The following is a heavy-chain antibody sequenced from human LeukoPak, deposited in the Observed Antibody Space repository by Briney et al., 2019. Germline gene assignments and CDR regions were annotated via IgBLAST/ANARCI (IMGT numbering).Heavy chain of an antibody. CDR1: GGSFSGYY. V-gene: IGHV4-34*01. CDR2: INHSGST. CDR3: ARQVSSGYYGYYFDY. Sequence: SETLSLTCAVYGGSFSGYYWSWIRQPPGKGLEWIGEINHSGSTNYNPSLKSRVTISVDTSKNQFSLKLSSVTAADTAVYYCARQVSSGYYGYYFDYWGQGTLVTVSS. J-gene: IGHJ4*02. D-gene: IGHD3-22*01.